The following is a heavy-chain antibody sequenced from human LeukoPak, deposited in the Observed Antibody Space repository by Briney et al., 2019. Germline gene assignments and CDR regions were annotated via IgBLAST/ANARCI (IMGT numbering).Heavy chain of an antibody. V-gene: IGHV1-2*02. CDR3: ARGSGSYPYYFDY. J-gene: IGHJ4*02. Sequence: ASAKVSCKASGYTFTDYYIHWVRQAPGQGLEWMGWINPNSGGTNYVQKFQGRVTMTRDTSISTAYMELSRLRSDDTAVYYCARGSGSYPYYFDYWGQGTLVTVSS. CDR1: GYTFTDYY. D-gene: IGHD1-26*01. CDR2: INPNSGGT.